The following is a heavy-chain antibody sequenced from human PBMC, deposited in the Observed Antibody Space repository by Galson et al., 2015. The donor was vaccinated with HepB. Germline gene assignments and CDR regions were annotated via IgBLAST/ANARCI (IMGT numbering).Heavy chain of an antibody. CDR3: ARARNPQRWLQPSYYFDY. Sequence: SVKVSCKASGYTFTGYYMHWVRQAPGQGLEWMGWINPNSGGTNYAQKFQGWVTMTRDTSISTAYMELSRLRSDDTAVYYCARARNPQRWLQPSYYFDYWGQGTLVTVSS. CDR1: GYTFTGYY. CDR2: INPNSGGT. V-gene: IGHV1-2*04. D-gene: IGHD5-24*01. J-gene: IGHJ4*02.